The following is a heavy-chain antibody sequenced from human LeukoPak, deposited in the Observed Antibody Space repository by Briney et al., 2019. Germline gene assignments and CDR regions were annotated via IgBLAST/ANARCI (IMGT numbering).Heavy chain of an antibody. Sequence: GGSLRLSCTASGFTFSSYWMHWVRQAPGKGLEWVAFIRYDGSNKYYADSVKGRFTISRDNSENTLYLQMNSLRAEDTAVYYCAKVGSGGSYYQGGIDYWGQGTLVTVSS. D-gene: IGHD1-26*01. CDR3: AKVGSGGSYYQGGIDY. CDR1: GFTFSSYW. J-gene: IGHJ4*02. CDR2: IRYDGSNK. V-gene: IGHV3-30*02.